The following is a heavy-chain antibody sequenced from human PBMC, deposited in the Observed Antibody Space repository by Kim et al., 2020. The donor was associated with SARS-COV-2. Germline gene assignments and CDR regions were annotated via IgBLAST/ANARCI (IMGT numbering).Heavy chain of an antibody. J-gene: IGHJ6*02. V-gene: IGHV3-48*03. D-gene: IGHD3-3*01. CDR3: ARDYPRTIFGVVNYYYGMDV. CDR1: GFTFSSYE. Sequence: GGSLRLSCAASGFTFSSYEMNWVRQAPGKGLEWVSYISSSGSTIYYADSVKGRFTISRDNAKNSLYLQMNSLRAEDTAVYYCARDYPRTIFGVVNYYYGMDVWGQGTTVTVSS. CDR2: ISSSGSTI.